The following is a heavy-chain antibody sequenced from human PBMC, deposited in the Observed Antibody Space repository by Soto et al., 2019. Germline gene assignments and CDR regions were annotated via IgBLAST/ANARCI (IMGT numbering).Heavy chain of an antibody. Sequence: SETLSLTCSVSGASMSPYYWTWVRQPPGKGLEWIGYIYYSGSTNYNPSLKSRVTISVDTSKNQFSLKLSSVTAADTAVYYCARRYYDFWSGYYQRPNTDYFDYWGQGTLVTVSS. CDR1: GASMSPYY. D-gene: IGHD3-3*01. CDR3: ARRYYDFWSGYYQRPNTDYFDY. V-gene: IGHV4-59*01. J-gene: IGHJ4*02. CDR2: IYYSGST.